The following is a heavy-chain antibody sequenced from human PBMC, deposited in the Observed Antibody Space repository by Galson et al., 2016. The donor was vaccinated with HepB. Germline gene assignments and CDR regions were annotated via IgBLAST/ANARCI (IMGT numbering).Heavy chain of an antibody. Sequence: SLRLSFAVSGFTVSSNYMSWVRQAPGKGLEWVSVIYSGGSTYYADSVKGRFTISRDNSKNMLYLQMNSLRAEDTAVYYCARDRVVRGVIKYYFDYWGQGTLVTVSS. CDR1: GFTVSSNY. CDR2: IYSGGST. D-gene: IGHD3-10*01. CDR3: ARDRVVRGVIKYYFDY. J-gene: IGHJ4*02. V-gene: IGHV3-53*01.